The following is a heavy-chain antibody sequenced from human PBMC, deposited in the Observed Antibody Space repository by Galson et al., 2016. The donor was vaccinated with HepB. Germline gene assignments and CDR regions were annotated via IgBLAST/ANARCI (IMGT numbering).Heavy chain of an antibody. CDR1: GLTFSTYG. J-gene: IGHJ2*01. D-gene: IGHD3-3*01. V-gene: IGHV3-74*01. CDR2: VNTDGSGA. CDR3: ASLRFKGFDL. Sequence: SLRLSCAASGLTFSTYGMHWVRQAPGKGLEWLSRVNTDGSGADYADSVKGRFTISRDNSKNTLYLQMNGLRAEDTAVYYCASLRFKGFDLWGRGTLVTVSS.